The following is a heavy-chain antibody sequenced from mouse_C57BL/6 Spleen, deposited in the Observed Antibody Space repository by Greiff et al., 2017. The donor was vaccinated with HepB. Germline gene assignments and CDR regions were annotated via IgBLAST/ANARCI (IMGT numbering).Heavy chain of an antibody. J-gene: IGHJ2*01. D-gene: IGHD2-5*01. CDR3: ARTYYSNPYYFDY. V-gene: IGHV1-81*01. Sequence: VQLVESGAELARPGASVQLSCKASGYTFTSYGISWVKQRTGQGLEWIGEIYPRSGNTYYNEKFKGKATLTADKSSSTAYMELRSLTSEDSAVYFCARTYYSNPYYFDYWGQGTTLTVSS. CDR1: GYTFTSYG. CDR2: IYPRSGNT.